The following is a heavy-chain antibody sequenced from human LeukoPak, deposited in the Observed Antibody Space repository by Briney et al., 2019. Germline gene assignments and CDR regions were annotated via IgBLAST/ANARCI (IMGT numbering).Heavy chain of an antibody. J-gene: IGHJ6*02. Sequence: GGSLRLSCAASGFTFSSYDMHWVRQATGKGLEWVSAIGTAGDTYYPGSVKGRFTISRENAKNSLYLQMNSLRAGDTAVYYCAREVVPAAMGWYYYYGMDVWGQGTTVTVSS. V-gene: IGHV3-13*01. CDR1: GFTFSSYD. CDR3: AREVVPAAMGWYYYYGMDV. CDR2: IGTAGDT. D-gene: IGHD2-2*01.